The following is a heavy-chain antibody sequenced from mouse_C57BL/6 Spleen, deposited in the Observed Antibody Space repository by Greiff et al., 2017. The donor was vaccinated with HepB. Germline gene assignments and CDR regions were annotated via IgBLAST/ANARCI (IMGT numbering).Heavy chain of an antibody. CDR1: GFTFSDYY. CDR3: ARQRGGTLDY. Sequence: DVQLVESGGGLVQPGGSLKLSCAASGFTFSDYYMYWVRQTPEKRLEWVAYISNGGGSTYYPDTVKGRFTISRDNAKNTLYLQMSRLKSEDTAMYYCARQRGGTLDYWGQGTTLTVSS. J-gene: IGHJ2*01. V-gene: IGHV5-12*01. CDR2: ISNGGGST. D-gene: IGHD4-1*01.